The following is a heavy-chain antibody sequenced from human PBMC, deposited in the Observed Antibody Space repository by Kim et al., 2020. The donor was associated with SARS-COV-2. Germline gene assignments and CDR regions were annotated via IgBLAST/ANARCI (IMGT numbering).Heavy chain of an antibody. Sequence: SETLSLTCTVSGGSISSGGYYWSWIRQHPGKGLEWIGYIYYSGSTYYNPSLKSRVTISVDTSKNQFSLKLSSVTAADTAVYYCARVLSVNFDYWGQGTLVTVSS. CDR2: IYYSGST. CDR3: ARVLSVNFDY. CDR1: GGSISSGGYY. D-gene: IGHD3-16*01. V-gene: IGHV4-31*03. J-gene: IGHJ4*02.